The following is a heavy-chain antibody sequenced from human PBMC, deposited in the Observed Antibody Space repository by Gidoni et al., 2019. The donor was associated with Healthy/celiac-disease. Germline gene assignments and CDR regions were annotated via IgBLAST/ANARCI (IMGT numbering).Heavy chain of an antibody. CDR3: ATDYGGNHGGMDV. V-gene: IGHV4-34*01. CDR2: INHSGST. Sequence: QVQLQQWGAGLLKPSETLSLTCAVYGGSFSGYYWSWIRQPPGKGLEWIGEINHSGSTNYNPSLKSRVTISVDTSKNQFSLKLSSVTAADTAVYYCATDYGGNHGGMDVWGQGTTVTVSS. CDR1: GGSFSGYY. D-gene: IGHD4-17*01. J-gene: IGHJ6*02.